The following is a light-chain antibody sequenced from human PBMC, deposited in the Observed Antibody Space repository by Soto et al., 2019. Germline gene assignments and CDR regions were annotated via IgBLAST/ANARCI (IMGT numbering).Light chain of an antibody. CDR1: SSDIGGSKY. CDR3: SSYTSSGTLYV. Sequence: QSALTQPASLSGSPGQSITISCTGTSSDIGGSKYVSWYQQHPVKAPKLMIYEVTYRPSGVSDRFSGSKSGNTASLTVSGLQAEDEADYYCSSYTSSGTLYVFGTGTKLTVL. V-gene: IGLV2-14*01. CDR2: EVT. J-gene: IGLJ1*01.